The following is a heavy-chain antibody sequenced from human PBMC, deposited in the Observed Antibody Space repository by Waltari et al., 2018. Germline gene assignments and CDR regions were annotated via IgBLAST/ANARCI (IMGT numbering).Heavy chain of an antibody. Sequence: EVQLVESGGGLVQPGGSLRLSCAASGFTFSSYSMNWVRQAPGKGLEWVSYISSSSSTIYYVDSVKGRFTISRDNAKNSLYLQMNSLRAEDTAVYYCARDLSDYGEEGIRWGQGTLVTVSS. CDR2: ISSSSSTI. J-gene: IGHJ4*02. V-gene: IGHV3-48*01. D-gene: IGHD4-17*01. CDR1: GFTFSSYS. CDR3: ARDLSDYGEEGIR.